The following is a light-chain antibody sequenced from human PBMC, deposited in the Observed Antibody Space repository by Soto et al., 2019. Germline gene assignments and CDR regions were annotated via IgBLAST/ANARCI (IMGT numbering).Light chain of an antibody. V-gene: IGKV3-11*01. J-gene: IGKJ1*01. Sequence: EVVLTQSPATLSLSPGERATLSCRASESVNNYLAWYQQKPGQAPRLLIYDASNRATGIPARFSGSGSGTDFTLTISSLEPEDFAVYFCQQYGGTPWTFGQGTKVDI. CDR3: QQYGGTPWT. CDR1: ESVNNY. CDR2: DAS.